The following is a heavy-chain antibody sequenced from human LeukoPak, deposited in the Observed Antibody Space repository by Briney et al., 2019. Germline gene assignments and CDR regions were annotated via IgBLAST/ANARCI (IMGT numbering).Heavy chain of an antibody. CDR3: SRALEV. CDR1: GFLFRNYW. V-gene: IGHV3-7*01. Sequence: QAGGSLRLSCEVSGFLFRNYWMDWVRQAPGRGLEWVANINQDGNEKYFVDSVKGRFTISRDNAKNSLYLQMNSLRAEDTAVYYCSRALEVWGKGTTVTVSS. CDR2: INQDGNEK. J-gene: IGHJ6*04.